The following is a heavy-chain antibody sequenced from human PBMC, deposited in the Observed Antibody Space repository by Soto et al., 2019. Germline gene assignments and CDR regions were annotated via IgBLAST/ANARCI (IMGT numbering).Heavy chain of an antibody. CDR1: FIVRSYA. CDR3: AKASLARGLDY. J-gene: IGHJ4*02. V-gene: IGHV3-23*01. D-gene: IGHD3-16*01. CDR2: VSATAGTT. Sequence: FIVRSYAMIVKRQAPGKGLEWVSLVSATAGTTYYTDSVKGRFTISRDNSRNTVYLQMNSLRADDTAVYYCAKASLARGLDYRAQGTPVPVSS.